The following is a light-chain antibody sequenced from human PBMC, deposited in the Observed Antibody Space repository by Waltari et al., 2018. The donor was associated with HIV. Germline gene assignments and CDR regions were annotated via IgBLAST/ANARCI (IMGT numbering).Light chain of an antibody. Sequence: QSALTQPASVSGSPGQSITISCTGTTSDVGAYKSVLWYQQHPGKAPKRMIYEVSNRPSGVSNRFSGSKSGNTASLTISGLQAEDEADYFCSSYTSSSTLVFGSGTKVTVL. CDR2: EVS. CDR1: TSDVGAYKS. CDR3: SSYTSSSTLV. V-gene: IGLV2-14*01. J-gene: IGLJ1*01.